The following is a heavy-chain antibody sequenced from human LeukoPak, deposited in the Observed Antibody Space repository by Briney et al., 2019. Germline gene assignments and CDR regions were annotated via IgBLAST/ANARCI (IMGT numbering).Heavy chain of an antibody. CDR2: IFNSGSS. CDR3: ARQRPSTGYYFDY. J-gene: IGHJ4*02. Sequence: TSETLSLTCTVSGGSINGYYWIWIRQPPGRRLEWIGYIFNSGSSNYNPSLKSRVTMSVDTSKNQFSLRLSSVTAADTAVYYCARQRPSTGYYFDYWGQGTLVTVSS. D-gene: IGHD2-2*01. CDR1: GGSINGYY. V-gene: IGHV4-59*08.